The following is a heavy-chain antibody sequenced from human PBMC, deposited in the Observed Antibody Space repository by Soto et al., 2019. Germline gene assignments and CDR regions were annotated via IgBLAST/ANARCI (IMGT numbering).Heavy chain of an antibody. D-gene: IGHD4-4*01. CDR3: SKEHYSNYRYYYSYGMDV. CDR2: ISYDGSNK. Sequence: QVQLVESGGGVVQPGRSLRLSCAASGFTFSSYGMHWVRQAPGKGLEWVAVISYDGSNKYYADSVKGRFTISRDNSKNTLYLQMNSLRAEDTAVYYCSKEHYSNYRYYYSYGMDVWGQGTTVTVSS. V-gene: IGHV3-30*18. J-gene: IGHJ6*02. CDR1: GFTFSSYG.